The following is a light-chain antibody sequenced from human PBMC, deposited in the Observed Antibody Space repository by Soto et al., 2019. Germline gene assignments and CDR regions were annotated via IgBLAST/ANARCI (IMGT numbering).Light chain of an antibody. J-gene: IGKJ1*01. CDR1: QSVNSN. V-gene: IGKV3-15*01. CDR2: GAS. Sequence: EIVMTQPPATLSVSQGERATLSCRASQSVNSNLAWYQQKPGQAPRLLMSGASTRATGIPARFSGSGSETEFTLTISSLQSEDFAVYYCQQYNNWPRTFGQGTKVDI. CDR3: QQYNNWPRT.